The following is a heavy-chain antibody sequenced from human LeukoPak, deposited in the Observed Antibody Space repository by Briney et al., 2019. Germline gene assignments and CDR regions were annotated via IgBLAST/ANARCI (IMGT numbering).Heavy chain of an antibody. CDR3: ARVTVAGYFDY. Sequence: ASVKASCKASGYTFTGYYMHWVRQPPGQGLEWMGWINPNSGGTNYAQKFQGRVTMTRDTSISTAYMELSRLRSDDTAVYYCARVTVAGYFDYWGQGTLVTVSS. D-gene: IGHD6-19*01. CDR1: GYTFTGYY. V-gene: IGHV1-2*02. CDR2: INPNSGGT. J-gene: IGHJ4*02.